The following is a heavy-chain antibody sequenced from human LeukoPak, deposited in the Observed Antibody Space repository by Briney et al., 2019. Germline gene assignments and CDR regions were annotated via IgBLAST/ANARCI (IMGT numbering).Heavy chain of an antibody. CDR2: IIPIFGTA. CDR1: GGTFSSYG. D-gene: IGHD2-2*01. V-gene: IGHV1-69*13. J-gene: IGHJ4*02. Sequence: SVKVSCKASGGTFSSYGISWVRQAPGQGLEWMGGIIPIFGTANYAQKFQGRVTITADESTSTAYMELSSLRSEDTAVYYCARGILGYCSSTSCPYDYWGQGTLVTVSS. CDR3: ARGILGYCSSTSCPYDY.